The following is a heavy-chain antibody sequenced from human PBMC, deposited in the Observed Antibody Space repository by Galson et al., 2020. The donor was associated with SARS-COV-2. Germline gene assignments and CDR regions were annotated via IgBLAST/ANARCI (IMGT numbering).Heavy chain of an antibody. D-gene: IGHD6-13*01. CDR3: AREPGYSSSWFLDDFDY. Sequence: ASVKVSCKASGYTFTSYAMNWVRQAPGQRLEWMGWINTNTGNPTYAQGFTGRFVFSLDTSVSTAYLQISSLKAEDTAVYYCAREPGYSSSWFLDDFDYWGQGTLVTCSS. V-gene: IGHV7-4-1*02. CDR2: INTNTGNP. J-gene: IGHJ4*02. CDR1: GYTFTSYA.